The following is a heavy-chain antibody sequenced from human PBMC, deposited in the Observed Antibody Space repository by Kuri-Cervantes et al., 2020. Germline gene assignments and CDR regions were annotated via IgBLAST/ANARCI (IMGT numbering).Heavy chain of an antibody. J-gene: IGHJ4*02. CDR3: ASQGYCSGGSCYDY. D-gene: IGHD2-15*01. CDR1: GFTFSSYG. CDR2: IWYDGSNK. Sequence: GGSLRLSCAASGFTFSSYGMHWVRQAPGKGLEWVAVIWYDGSNKYYADSVKGRFTISRDNAKNSLYLQMNSLRAEDTAVYYCASQGYCSGGSCYDYWGQGTLVTVSS. V-gene: IGHV3-33*03.